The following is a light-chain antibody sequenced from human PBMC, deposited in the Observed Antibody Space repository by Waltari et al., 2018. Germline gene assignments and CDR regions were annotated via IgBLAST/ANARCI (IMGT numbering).Light chain of an antibody. CDR1: QSVGRT. CDR3: QHYLRLPVA. V-gene: IGKV3-20*01. Sequence: EIVLTQSPGTLSLSPGERAIVSCRASQSVGRTLAWYKQKPGQAPRRLIYGASNRATGIPDRFIGSGFGTEFSLTISGLEPEDSAVYYCQHYLRLPVAFGQGTKVEIK. J-gene: IGKJ1*01. CDR2: GAS.